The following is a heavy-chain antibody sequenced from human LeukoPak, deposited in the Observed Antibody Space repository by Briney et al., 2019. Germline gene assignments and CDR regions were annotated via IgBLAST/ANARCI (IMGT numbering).Heavy chain of an antibody. V-gene: IGHV1-2*02. D-gene: IGHD1-26*01. Sequence: ASVKVSRKASGYTFTEYYIHWMRQAPGQGLEWMGWINPNSGGTNYAQKFQGRVTMTRDTSISTAYMELSRLRSDDTAVYYCARVGGSYYREYYFDCWGQGTLVTVSS. J-gene: IGHJ4*02. CDR1: GYTFTEYY. CDR2: INPNSGGT. CDR3: ARVGGSYYREYYFDC.